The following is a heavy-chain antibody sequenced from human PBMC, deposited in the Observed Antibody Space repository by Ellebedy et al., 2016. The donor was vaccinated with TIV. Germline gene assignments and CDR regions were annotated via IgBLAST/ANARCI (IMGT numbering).Heavy chain of an antibody. CDR1: GFSFRSYW. V-gene: IGHV3-7*01. CDR3: ATDGSYGDYLSPTHAFEI. D-gene: IGHD1-26*01. CDR2: INQGGSER. Sequence: GGSLRLSCAASGFSFRSYWMTWVRQAPGKGLEWVANINQGGSERHYVDSVKGRFTISRDSAKNSLYLQMNSLRADDAAMYYCATDGSYGDYLSPTHAFEIWGQGTMLIVSS. J-gene: IGHJ3*02.